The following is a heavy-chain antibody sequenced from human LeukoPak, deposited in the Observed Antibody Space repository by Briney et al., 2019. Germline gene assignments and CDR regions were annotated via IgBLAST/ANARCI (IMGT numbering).Heavy chain of an antibody. V-gene: IGHV3-30-3*01. CDR2: ISYDGSNK. Sequence: AVISYDGSNKYYADSVKGRFTISRDNSKNTLYLQMNSLRAEDTAVYYCARAPVWSGCYNIWGQGTLVTVSS. D-gene: IGHD3-3*01. CDR3: ARAPVWSGCYNI. J-gene: IGHJ4*02.